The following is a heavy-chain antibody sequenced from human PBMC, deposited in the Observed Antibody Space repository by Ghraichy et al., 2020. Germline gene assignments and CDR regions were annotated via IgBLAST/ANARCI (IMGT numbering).Heavy chain of an antibody. CDR1: GGSISSGGYS. J-gene: IGHJ2*01. D-gene: IGHD3-16*01. CDR3: ASMTSPWYFDL. Sequence: SETLSLTCAVSGGSISSGGYSWSWIRQPPGKGLEWIGYSYHSGSTYYNPSLKSRVTISVDRSKNQFSLKLSSVTAADTAVYYCASMTSPWYFDLWGRGTLVTVSS. CDR2: SYHSGST. V-gene: IGHV4-30-2*01.